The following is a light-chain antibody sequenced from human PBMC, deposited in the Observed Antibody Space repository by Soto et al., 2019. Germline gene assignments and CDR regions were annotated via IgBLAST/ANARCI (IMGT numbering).Light chain of an antibody. J-gene: IGLJ2*01. CDR3: GTWDSSLSAVV. Sequence: QSVLTQPPSVSAAPGQKVTISCSGSSSNIGNHYVCWYQQLPGTAPKLLIYDNDKRPSGIPDRFSGSKSGTSATLGITGLQTGDEADYYFGTWDSSLSAVVFGGGTKFTGL. V-gene: IGLV1-51*01. CDR2: DND. CDR1: SSNIGNHY.